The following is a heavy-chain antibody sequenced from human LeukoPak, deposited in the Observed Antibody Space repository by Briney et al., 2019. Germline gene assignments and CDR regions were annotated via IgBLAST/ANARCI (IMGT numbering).Heavy chain of an antibody. CDR3: ARVGLAAAGNGRFDP. V-gene: IGHV4-4*09. Sequence: SETLSLTCTVSGGSISSYYWSWIRQPPGKGLEWIGYIYTRGSTNYNPSLKSRVTISVDTSKNQFSLKLSSVTAADTAVYYCARVGLAAAGNGRFDPWGQGTLVTVSS. D-gene: IGHD6-13*01. CDR2: IYTRGST. CDR1: GGSISSYY. J-gene: IGHJ5*02.